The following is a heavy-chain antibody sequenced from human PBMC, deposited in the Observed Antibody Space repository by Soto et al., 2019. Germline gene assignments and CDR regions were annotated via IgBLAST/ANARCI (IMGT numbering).Heavy chain of an antibody. CDR2: ISGSGGST. Sequence: HPGGSLRLSCAASGFTFSSYAMSWVRQAPGKGLEWVSGISGSGGSTYYADSVKGRFTISRDNSKNTLYLQMNSLRAEDTAVYYCAKARDGDYAFDAFDIWGPGTMVTVSS. CDR1: GFTFSSYA. D-gene: IGHD4-17*01. V-gene: IGHV3-23*01. CDR3: AKARDGDYAFDAFDI. J-gene: IGHJ3*02.